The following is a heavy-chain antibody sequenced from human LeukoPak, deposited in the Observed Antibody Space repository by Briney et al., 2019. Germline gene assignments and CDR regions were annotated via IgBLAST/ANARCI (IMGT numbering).Heavy chain of an antibody. CDR3: AKAGSGFTDY. J-gene: IGHJ4*02. V-gene: IGHV3-23*01. Sequence: GGSLRLSCAASGFTFSSYGMHWVRQAPGKGLEWVSAISGSGGSTYYADSVKGRFTISRDNSKNTLYLQMNSLRAEDTAVYYCAKAGSGFTDYWGQGTLVTVSS. CDR2: ISGSGGST. CDR1: GFTFSSYG. D-gene: IGHD6-19*01.